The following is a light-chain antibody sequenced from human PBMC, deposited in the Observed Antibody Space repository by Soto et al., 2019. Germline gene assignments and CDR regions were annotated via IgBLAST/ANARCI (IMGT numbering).Light chain of an antibody. Sequence: IQLTQSPSTLSASLGDRVTITCRASQSISTWLAWYQQKPGKAPKLLIYGASSLQSGVPARFSGSGSGTEFTLTISSLQSEDFATYYCLQDYNCPWTFGQGTKVDI. J-gene: IGKJ1*01. V-gene: IGKV1-5*01. CDR1: QSISTW. CDR3: LQDYNCPWT. CDR2: GAS.